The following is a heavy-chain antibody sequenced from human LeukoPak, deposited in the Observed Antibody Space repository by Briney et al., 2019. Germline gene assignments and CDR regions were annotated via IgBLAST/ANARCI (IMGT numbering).Heavy chain of an antibody. CDR2: ILYDGSNK. CDR1: GFTVSSNY. CDR3: AREGSSGYYPY. D-gene: IGHD3-22*01. J-gene: IGHJ4*02. V-gene: IGHV3-30-3*01. Sequence: GGSLRLSCIASGFTVSSNYMTWVRQAPGKGLEWVAVILYDGSNKYYADSVKGRFTISRDNSKNTLYLQMNSLRAEDTAVYYCAREGSSGYYPYWGQGILVTVSS.